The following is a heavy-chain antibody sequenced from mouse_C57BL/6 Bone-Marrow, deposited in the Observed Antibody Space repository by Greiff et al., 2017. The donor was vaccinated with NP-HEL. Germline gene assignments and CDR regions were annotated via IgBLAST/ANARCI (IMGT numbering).Heavy chain of an antibody. CDR1: EYEFPTHD. Sequence: EVKVVESGGGLVQPGESLKLSCESYEYEFPTHDMSWVRKTPEKRLELVAAINSDGGSTNYPDTMERRVIISRDNTKKTLYLQMSRLRSEDTALYYCARHEGNWFAYWGQGTLVTVSA. CDR3: ARHEGNWFAY. V-gene: IGHV5-2*01. CDR2: INSDGGST. J-gene: IGHJ3*01. D-gene: IGHD2-1*01.